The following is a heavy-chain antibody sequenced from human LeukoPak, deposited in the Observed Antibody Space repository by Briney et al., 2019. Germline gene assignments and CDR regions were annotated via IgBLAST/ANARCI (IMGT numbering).Heavy chain of an antibody. CDR2: INPIFNIL. D-gene: IGHD3-10*01. V-gene: IGHV1-69*13. Sequence: SVKVSCKASEGTFGAYSLDWVRQAPGQGLEWLGGINPIFNILNYAQKFRGRVTITADEPTNTAYMDLSSLKYDDTAVYYCAAGRRLGELFFDYWGQGALVTVSS. CDR3: AAGRRLGELFFDY. J-gene: IGHJ4*02. CDR1: EGTFGAYS.